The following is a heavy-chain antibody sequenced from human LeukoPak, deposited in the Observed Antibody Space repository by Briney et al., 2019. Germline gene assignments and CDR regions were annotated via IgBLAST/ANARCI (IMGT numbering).Heavy chain of an antibody. V-gene: IGHV4-39*07. CDR3: ARLDDSSELFDY. D-gene: IGHD6-25*01. CDR1: GGSISSSSYY. Sequence: PSETLSLTCTVSGGSISSSSYYWGWIRQPPGKGLEWIGSIYYSGSTYYNPSLKSRVTISVDKSKNQFSLKLSSVTAADTAVYYCARLDDSSELFDYWGQGTLVTVSS. J-gene: IGHJ4*02. CDR2: IYYSGST.